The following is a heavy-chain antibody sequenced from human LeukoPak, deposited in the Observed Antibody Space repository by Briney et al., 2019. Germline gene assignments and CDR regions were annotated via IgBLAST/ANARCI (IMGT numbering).Heavy chain of an antibody. CDR2: IYSGGSA. V-gene: IGHV3-66*01. J-gene: IGHJ4*02. D-gene: IGHD3-10*01. CDR3: ARDRRRFGELAFDY. Sequence: GGSLRLSCAASGFTVSSNYMSWVRQAPGKGLEWVSVIYSGGSAYYADSVKGRFTISRDNSKNTLYLQMNGLRAEDTAVYYCARDRRRFGELAFDYWGQGTLVTVSS. CDR1: GFTVSSNY.